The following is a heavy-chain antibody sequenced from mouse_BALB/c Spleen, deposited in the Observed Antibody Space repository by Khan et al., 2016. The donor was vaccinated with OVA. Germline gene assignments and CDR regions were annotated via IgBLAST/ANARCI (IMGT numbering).Heavy chain of an antibody. J-gene: IGHJ3*01. CDR1: GYTFTDFS. V-gene: IGHV1S137*01. D-gene: IGHD3-2*01. Sequence: VQLQESGAELVRPGVSVKISCKGSGYTFTDFSMHWMKQRHAMSLEWIGVISTYYGDADYNQKFKDKATMTVDKSSNTAYMDLARLTSEDSAIYYCARGAGGDRFLYWGQGTLVTVSA. CDR2: ISTYYGDA. CDR3: ARGAGGDRFLY.